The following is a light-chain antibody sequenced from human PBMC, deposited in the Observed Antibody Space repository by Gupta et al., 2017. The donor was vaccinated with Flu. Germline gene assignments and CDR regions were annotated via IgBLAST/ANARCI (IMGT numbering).Light chain of an antibody. J-gene: IGLJ7*01. V-gene: IGLV3-19*01. Sequence: SSELTQDPAVSVALGQTVRITCQGDSLRSYYASWYQQTPGQAPVLVIYGENKRPSGIPDRFSGSRSGNTASLTITGAQAEDEADYYCNSRDSSGNQLCVFGGGTKLTVL. CDR3: NSRDSSGNQLCV. CDR1: SLRSYY. CDR2: GEN.